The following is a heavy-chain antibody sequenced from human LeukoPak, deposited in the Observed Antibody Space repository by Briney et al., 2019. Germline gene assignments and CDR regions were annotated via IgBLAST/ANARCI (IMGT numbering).Heavy chain of an antibody. CDR1: GGSISTSSYY. CDR2: IYYSGST. J-gene: IGHJ3*02. CDR3: ARFSVGDAFDI. D-gene: IGHD4-23*01. V-gene: IGHV4-61*05. Sequence: SETLSLTCTVSGGSISTSSYYWGWIRQPPGKGLEWIGYIYYSGSTNYNPSLKSRVTISVDTSKNQFSLKLSSVTAADTAVYYCARFSVGDAFDIWGQGTMVTVSS.